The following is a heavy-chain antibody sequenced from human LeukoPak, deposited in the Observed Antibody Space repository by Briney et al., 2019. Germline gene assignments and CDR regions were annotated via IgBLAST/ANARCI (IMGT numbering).Heavy chain of an antibody. J-gene: IGHJ5*02. CDR2: IYYSGST. CDR1: GGSISSYY. D-gene: IGHD6-19*01. CDR3: ARVLYSSGWYHWFDP. Sequence: SETLSLTCTVSGGSISSYYWTWIRQPPGKGLEWIGYIYYSGSTYYNPSLKSRVTIAVDMSKNQFSLKLSSVTAAGTAVYYCARVLYSSGWYHWFDPWGQGTLVTVSS. V-gene: IGHV4-59*08.